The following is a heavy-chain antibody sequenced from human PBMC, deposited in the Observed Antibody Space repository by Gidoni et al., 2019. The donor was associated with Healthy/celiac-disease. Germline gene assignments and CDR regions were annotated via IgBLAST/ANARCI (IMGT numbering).Heavy chain of an antibody. Sequence: EVQLLESGGGLVQPGGSLRLSCAASGFTFSSYAMSWVRQAPGKGLEWVSVISGSGGSTYYADSVKGRFTISRDNSKNTLYLQMNSLRAEDTAVYYCAKDGGIAVAGTYWFDPWGQGTLVTVSS. D-gene: IGHD6-19*01. J-gene: IGHJ5*02. CDR2: ISGSGGST. V-gene: IGHV3-23*01. CDR1: GFTFSSYA. CDR3: AKDGGIAVAGTYWFDP.